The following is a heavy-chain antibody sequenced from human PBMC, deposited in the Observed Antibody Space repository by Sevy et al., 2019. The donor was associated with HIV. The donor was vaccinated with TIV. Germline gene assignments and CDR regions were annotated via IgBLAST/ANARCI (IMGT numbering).Heavy chain of an antibody. CDR3: AREGIAVAGIGYYFDY. V-gene: IGHV3-33*01. D-gene: IGHD6-19*01. J-gene: IGHJ4*02. Sequence: GGSLRLSCAASGFTFSSYGMHWVRQAPGKGLEWEAIIWYDGSNKKYADSVKCRFSISRDNSKNTLYLQMNSLRAEDTAVYYCAREGIAVAGIGYYFDYWGQGTLVTVSS. CDR2: IWYDGSNK. CDR1: GFTFSSYG.